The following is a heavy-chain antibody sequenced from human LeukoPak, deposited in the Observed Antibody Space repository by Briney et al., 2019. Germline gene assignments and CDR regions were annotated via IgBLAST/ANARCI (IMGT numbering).Heavy chain of an antibody. V-gene: IGHV3-21*05. J-gene: IGHJ2*01. CDR1: GFTFSDYN. CDR3: AREAGTGERWYFDL. CDR2: ISTSGSNI. Sequence: GGSLRLSCAASGFTFSDYNMNWVRQAPGKGLEWVSFISTSGSNIGYADSVKGRFTISRDNARNSLYLQMNSLRAEDTAVYYCAREAGTGERWYFDLWGRGTLVTVSS. D-gene: IGHD7-27*01.